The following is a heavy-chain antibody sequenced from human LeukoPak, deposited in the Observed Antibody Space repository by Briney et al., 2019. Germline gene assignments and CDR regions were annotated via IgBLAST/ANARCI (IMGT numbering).Heavy chain of an antibody. CDR1: GGSINRSYYD. Sequence: PSETLSLSCNVSGGSINRSYYDWGWIRQPPGKGLEWIASIFYSGTTYYNPSLKSRDTISIDTSTNKFSLELSSVTAADTAVYHCARQNYFYDSSHHWIRAECDYWGQGTLDTVSS. D-gene: IGHD3-22*01. CDR2: IFYSGTT. V-gene: IGHV4-39*01. J-gene: IGHJ4*02. CDR3: ARQNYFYDSSHHWIRAECDY.